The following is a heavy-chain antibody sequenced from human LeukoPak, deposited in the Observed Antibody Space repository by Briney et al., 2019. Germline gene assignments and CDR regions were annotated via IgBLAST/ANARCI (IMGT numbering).Heavy chain of an antibody. CDR3: ARGGYCSSTSCLGAYNWFDP. J-gene: IGHJ5*02. V-gene: IGHV4-34*01. Sequence: SETLSLTCAVYGGSFSGYYWSWIRQPPGKGLEWIGEINHSGSTNYNPSLKSRVTISVDTSKNQFTLKLSSVTAAGTAVYYCARGGYCSSTSCLGAYNWFDPWGQGTLVTVSS. D-gene: IGHD2-2*01. CDR2: INHSGST. CDR1: GGSFSGYY.